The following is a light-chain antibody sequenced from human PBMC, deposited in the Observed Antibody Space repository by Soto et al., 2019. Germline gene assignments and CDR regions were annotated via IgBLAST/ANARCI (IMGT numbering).Light chain of an antibody. CDR1: QSVSNNY. J-gene: IGKJ4*01. CDR2: GAS. CDR3: QQRGVWPLT. V-gene: IGKV3D-20*02. Sequence: EIVLTQSPGTLSLSPGERATLSCRASQSVSNNYLAWYQQKPGQAPRLLIYGASNRATGIPDRFSGSGSGTDFTLTISRLEPEDFAVYYCQQRGVWPLTFGGGTKVEIK.